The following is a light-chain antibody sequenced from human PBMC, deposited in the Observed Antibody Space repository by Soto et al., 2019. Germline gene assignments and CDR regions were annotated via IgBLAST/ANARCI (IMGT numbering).Light chain of an antibody. V-gene: IGKV3-20*01. Sequence: EIVLTQSPDTLSLSPGERATLSCRTSQSISSSYLAWYQLRPGQGARLLIYGASSRATGIPDRFSGGGSGTDFTLTISRLEPEDFAVYYCQHYGSSRAFGRGTKVEVK. CDR3: QHYGSSRA. CDR2: GAS. J-gene: IGKJ4*02. CDR1: QSISSSY.